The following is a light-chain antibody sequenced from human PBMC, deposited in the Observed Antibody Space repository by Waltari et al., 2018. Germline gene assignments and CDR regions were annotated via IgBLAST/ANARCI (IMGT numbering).Light chain of an antibody. J-gene: IGLJ2*01. CDR3: QVWDSITVV. CDR2: FDR. V-gene: IGLV3-21*02. CDR1: NIGTKS. Sequence: SYILTQPPSVSVAPGQTARVTCGGNNIGTKSVHWYQQKPGQAPVPVVSFDRDRPSGIPERFSGSTSGNTATLTISRVEVEDEADYYCQVWDSITVVFGGGTKLIVL.